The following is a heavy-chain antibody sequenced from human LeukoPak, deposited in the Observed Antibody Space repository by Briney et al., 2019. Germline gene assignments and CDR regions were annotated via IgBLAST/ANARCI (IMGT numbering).Heavy chain of an antibody. CDR2: INPKSGDT. V-gene: IGHV1-2*02. Sequence: ASVKVSCKAFGYTFTDHYVHWVRQAPGQGLEWMGWINPKSGDTKYVQKLQGRLTMTRDTSLSTAYMELTRLRSDDTAVFYCATYCGGDCAPGGYWGQGTLVTVSP. J-gene: IGHJ4*02. CDR1: GYTFTDHY. CDR3: ATYCGGDCAPGGY. D-gene: IGHD2-21*01.